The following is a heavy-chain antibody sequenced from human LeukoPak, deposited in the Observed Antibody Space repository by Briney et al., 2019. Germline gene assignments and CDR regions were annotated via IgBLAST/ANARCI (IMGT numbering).Heavy chain of an antibody. CDR2: ISHDGSYK. CDR3: ARGQRRHTDMAPSFDY. Sequence: GGSLRLSCAASGFTFSSHSMNWVRQAPGKGLEWVAVISHDGSYKYYADSMKGRFTISRDNSKNTLYLQMNSLRAEDTAVYYCARGQRRHTDMAPSFDYWGQGTLVTVSS. CDR1: GFTFSSHS. V-gene: IGHV3-30*03. D-gene: IGHD5-18*01. J-gene: IGHJ4*02.